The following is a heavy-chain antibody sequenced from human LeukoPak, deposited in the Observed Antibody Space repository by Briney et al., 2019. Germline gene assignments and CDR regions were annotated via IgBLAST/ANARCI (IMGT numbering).Heavy chain of an antibody. CDR1: GGTFSSYA. D-gene: IGHD5-24*01. Sequence: SVKVSCKASGGTFSSYAISWVRQAPGQGLEWMGGIIPIFGTANYAQKSQGRVTITADESTSTAYMELSRLRSEDTAVYYCAREGRRGGYNLPFDYWGQGTLVTVSS. J-gene: IGHJ4*02. V-gene: IGHV1-69*13. CDR2: IIPIFGTA. CDR3: AREGRRGGYNLPFDY.